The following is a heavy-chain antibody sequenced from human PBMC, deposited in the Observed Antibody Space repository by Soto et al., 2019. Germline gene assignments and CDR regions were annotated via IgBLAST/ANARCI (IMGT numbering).Heavy chain of an antibody. CDR2: IYGGLTT. CDR1: GFTVSSTY. Sequence: EVQLVESGGGLIQPGGSLRLSCAASGFTVSSTYMTWVRQAPGKGLEWVSVIYGGLTTSYADSVKGRFTISRDNSKNTLFLQMNSLRAEETAVYYCARDRIEVAGTPRFNYYYGMDVWGQGTTVTVSS. D-gene: IGHD6-13*01. CDR3: ARDRIEVAGTPRFNYYYGMDV. J-gene: IGHJ6*02. V-gene: IGHV3-53*01.